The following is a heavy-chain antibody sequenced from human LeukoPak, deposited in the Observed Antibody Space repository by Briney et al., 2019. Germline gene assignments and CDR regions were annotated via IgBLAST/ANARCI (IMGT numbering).Heavy chain of an antibody. CDR2: INPSGGST. CDR1: GYTFTSYY. CDR3: ARAGRGYDSSGWDAFDI. V-gene: IGHV1-46*01. J-gene: IGHJ3*02. D-gene: IGHD3-22*01. Sequence: ASVKVPCKASGYTFTSYYMHWVRQAPGQGLEWMGIINPSGGSTSYAQKFQGRVTMTRDTSTSTVYMELSSLRSEDTAVYYCARAGRGYDSSGWDAFDIWGQGTMVTVSS.